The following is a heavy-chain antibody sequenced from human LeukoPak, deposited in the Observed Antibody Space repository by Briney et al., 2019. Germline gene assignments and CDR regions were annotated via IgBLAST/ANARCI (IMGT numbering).Heavy chain of an antibody. V-gene: IGHV4-59*01. CDR1: GGSISSYY. Sequence: SETLSLTCTVSGGSISSYYWSWIRQPPGKGLEWIGYIYYSGSTNYNPSLKSRVRTSVDTSKKQFSLKLSSVTAADTAVYYCARAPRGVVVKSGAFDIWGQGTMVTVSS. J-gene: IGHJ3*02. CDR3: ARAPRGVVVKSGAFDI. CDR2: IYYSGST. D-gene: IGHD2-15*01.